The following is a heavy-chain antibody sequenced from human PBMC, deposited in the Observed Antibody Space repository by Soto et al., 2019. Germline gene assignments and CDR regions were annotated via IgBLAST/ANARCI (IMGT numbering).Heavy chain of an antibody. J-gene: IGHJ4*02. CDR3: ARGRTYYDFWSGYYNEFDY. Sequence: NPSETLSLTCAVYGGSFSGYYWSWIRQPPGKGLEWIGEINHSGSTNYNPSLKSRVTISVDTSKNQFSLKLSSVTAADTAVYYCARGRTYYDFWSGYYNEFDYWGQGTLVTVSS. D-gene: IGHD3-3*01. CDR2: INHSGST. CDR1: GGSFSGYY. V-gene: IGHV4-34*01.